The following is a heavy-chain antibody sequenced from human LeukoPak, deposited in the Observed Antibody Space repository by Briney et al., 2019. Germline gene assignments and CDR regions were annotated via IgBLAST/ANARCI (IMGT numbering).Heavy chain of an antibody. CDR2: IKQDGSEK. CDR3: ARRGTSSSWAHFDY. D-gene: IGHD6-13*01. J-gene: IGHJ4*02. Sequence: GGSLRRSCAASGFTFSSYWMTWVRQAPGKGLEWVAKIKQDGSEKYYVDSVKGRFTISRDNAKNSLYLQMNSLGAEDTAVYYCARRGTSSSWAHFDYWGQGTLVTVSS. CDR1: GFTFSSYW. V-gene: IGHV3-7*05.